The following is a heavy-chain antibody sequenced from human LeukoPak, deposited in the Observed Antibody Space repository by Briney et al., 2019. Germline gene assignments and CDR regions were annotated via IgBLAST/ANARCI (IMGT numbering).Heavy chain of an antibody. CDR2: INHMGIT. Sequence: PSETLSLTCAVYGGSFSGYYCSWIRQPPGKWLEWIGEINHMGITNYNPSLKSRVTLSVDTSKNQFSLKLSSVTAADTAVYYCARGGVGRAGNWGQGKLVTVSS. J-gene: IGHJ4*02. D-gene: IGHD2-15*01. V-gene: IGHV4-34*01. CDR1: GGSFSGYY. CDR3: ARGGVGRAGN.